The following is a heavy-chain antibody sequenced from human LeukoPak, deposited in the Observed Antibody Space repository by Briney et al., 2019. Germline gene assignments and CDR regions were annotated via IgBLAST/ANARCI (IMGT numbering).Heavy chain of an antibody. CDR3: ARPPYTSSLKYFQH. CDR2: IFPRDSDA. Sequence: GESLKISCKGSGYTFANKWIGWVRQMPGNGLEWMGIIFPRDSDAKYSPSFQGQVTFSADKSINTAYLQWSSLKASDTAMYYCARPPYTSSLKYFQHWGQGTLVTVSS. V-gene: IGHV5-51*01. D-gene: IGHD6-13*01. J-gene: IGHJ1*01. CDR1: GYTFANKW.